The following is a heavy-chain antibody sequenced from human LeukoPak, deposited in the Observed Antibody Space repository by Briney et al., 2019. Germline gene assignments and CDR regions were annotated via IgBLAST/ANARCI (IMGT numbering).Heavy chain of an antibody. CDR3: EGERGDAFDV. CDR2: IKHDASEI. Sequence: PGGSLRLSCAASGFTFSSYWMNWVRQAPGQGLEWVANIKHDASEIYYVDSVKGRFTISRDNAKNSLYLQMKNLRAGDTAVYYCEGERGDAFDVWGQGTMVTVSS. J-gene: IGHJ3*01. CDR1: GFTFSSYW. V-gene: IGHV3-7*01.